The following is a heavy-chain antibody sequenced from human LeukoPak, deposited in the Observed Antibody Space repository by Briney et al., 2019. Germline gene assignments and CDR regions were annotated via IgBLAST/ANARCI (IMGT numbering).Heavy chain of an antibody. D-gene: IGHD2-2*01. CDR3: ARDQRYCSSSSCPWEPFDY. CDR2: ISGDGGST. CDR1: GFTFDDYA. J-gene: IGHJ4*02. V-gene: IGHV3-43*02. Sequence: PGGSLRLSCAASGFTFDDYAMHWVRQAPGKGLEWVSLISGDGGSTYYADSVKGRFTISRDNSKNSLYLQMNGLRAEDTAVYYCARDQRYCSSSSCPWEPFDYWGQGTLVTVSS.